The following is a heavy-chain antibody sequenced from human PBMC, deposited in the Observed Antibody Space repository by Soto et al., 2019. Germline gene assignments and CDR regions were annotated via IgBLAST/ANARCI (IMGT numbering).Heavy chain of an antibody. CDR1: GYTFTSYG. Sequence: RASMKVSCRASGYTFTSYGISWVRQAPGQGLEWMGWISAYNGNTNYAQKLQGRVTMTTDTSTSTAYMELRSLRSDDTAVYYCARPVDSSGYYYGNYYYYGMDVWGQGTTVTVSS. D-gene: IGHD3-22*01. J-gene: IGHJ6*02. CDR2: ISAYNGNT. CDR3: ARPVDSSGYYYGNYYYYGMDV. V-gene: IGHV1-18*01.